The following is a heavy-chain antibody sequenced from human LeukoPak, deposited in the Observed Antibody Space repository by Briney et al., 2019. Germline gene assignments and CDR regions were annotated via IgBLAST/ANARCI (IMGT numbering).Heavy chain of an antibody. J-gene: IGHJ4*02. CDR3: ARDPGPGYYDYVWGSYRYDY. D-gene: IGHD3-16*02. CDR1: GYTFTSYG. V-gene: IGHV1-18*01. Sequence: ASVKVSCKASGYTFTSYGISSVRQAPGQGLEWMGWISAYNGNTNYAQKLQGRVTMTTDTYTSTAYMELRRLRSDDTAVYYCARDPGPGYYDYVWGSYRYDYWGQGTLVTVSS. CDR2: ISAYNGNT.